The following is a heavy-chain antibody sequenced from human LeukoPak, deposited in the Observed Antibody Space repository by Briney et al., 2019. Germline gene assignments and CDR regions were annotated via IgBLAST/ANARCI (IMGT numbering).Heavy chain of an antibody. CDR3: VRLTLNTVYSYYYFMDV. D-gene: IGHD2-2*02. V-gene: IGHV3-23*01. Sequence: GGSLRLSCAASGFTFSSYAMSWVRQAPGKGLEWVSAISGSGGSTYYADSVKGRFTISRDNSKNTLYLQMNSLKTEDTAVYYCVRLTLNTVYSYYYFMDVWGKGTTVTVSS. CDR1: GFTFSSYA. CDR2: ISGSGGST. J-gene: IGHJ6*03.